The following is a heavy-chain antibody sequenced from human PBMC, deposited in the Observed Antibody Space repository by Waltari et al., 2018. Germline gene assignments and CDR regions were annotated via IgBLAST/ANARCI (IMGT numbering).Heavy chain of an antibody. D-gene: IGHD2-21*02. CDR1: DVSVTNYF. J-gene: IGHJ3*01. V-gene: IGHV4-59*08. CDR3: ARWESDWRAFNV. Sequence: QVQLRESGPGLVKFSETLSITCTVSDVSVTNYFWNWIRQPPGKALEWIGYIRHTGITKVNPSLRSRVSMSVDTSKSQSSLKVTSVTATDTAVYYCARWESDWRAFNVWGQGTTVTVSS. CDR2: IRHTGIT.